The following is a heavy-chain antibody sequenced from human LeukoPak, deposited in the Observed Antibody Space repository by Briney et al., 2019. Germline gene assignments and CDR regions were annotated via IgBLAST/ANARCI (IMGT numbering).Heavy chain of an antibody. D-gene: IGHD3-9*01. CDR3: ARDLKYNILTGYRSSFGFDP. Sequence: ASVKVSCRASGYTFTSYGISWVRQAPGQGLEWMGWISVYNGNTYYAQNLQGRVTMTTDTSTTTAYMELRSLRSDDTAAYYCARDLKYNILTGYRSSFGFDPWGQGTLVTVSS. J-gene: IGHJ5*02. CDR2: ISVYNGNT. V-gene: IGHV1-18*01. CDR1: GYTFTSYG.